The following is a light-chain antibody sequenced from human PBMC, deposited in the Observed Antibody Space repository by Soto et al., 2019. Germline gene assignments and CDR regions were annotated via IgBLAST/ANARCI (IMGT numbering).Light chain of an antibody. J-gene: IGLJ1*01. CDR1: SSNIGAGYD. CDR2: GNS. V-gene: IGLV1-40*01. CDR3: PSYDSSLSAFV. Sequence: QSVLTQPPSVSGAPWQRVTISCTGSSSNIGAGYDVHWYQQLPGTAPKLLIYGNSNRPSGLPDLFSGSKSGTSASLAITGLQTEDEADYYCPSYDSSLSAFVFGTGTKVTVL.